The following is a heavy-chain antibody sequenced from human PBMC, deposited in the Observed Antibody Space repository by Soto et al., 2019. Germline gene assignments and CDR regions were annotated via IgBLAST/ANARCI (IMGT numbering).Heavy chain of an antibody. Sequence: GGSLRLSCVVSEFIFSSLALSWVRLAPGKGLEWVAAVSRRGVNTYYADSVKGRFTISRENAKNTLYLQMNSLRAEDTAVYYCAKLSSPINDLAEPGPDYWGQGTLVTVSS. V-gene: IGHV3-23*01. CDR3: AKLSSPINDLAEPGPDY. CDR2: VSRRGVNT. CDR1: EFIFSSLA. D-gene: IGHD6-13*01. J-gene: IGHJ4*02.